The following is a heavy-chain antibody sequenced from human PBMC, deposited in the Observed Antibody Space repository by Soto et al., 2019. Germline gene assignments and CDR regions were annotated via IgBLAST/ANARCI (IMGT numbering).Heavy chain of an antibody. V-gene: IGHV3-23*01. Sequence: HGGSLRLSCAASGYTFRSYDLLWVRQASGEGLEWVSAIIGSGGGTYYAASVKGRFTISRDNSKNTLYIQMNSLRAEDTAVYYCAKVRDIVVVGAATGPFDYWGQGTLVTVSS. CDR1: GYTFRSYD. CDR2: IIGSGGGT. D-gene: IGHD2-15*01. CDR3: AKVRDIVVVGAATGPFDY. J-gene: IGHJ4*02.